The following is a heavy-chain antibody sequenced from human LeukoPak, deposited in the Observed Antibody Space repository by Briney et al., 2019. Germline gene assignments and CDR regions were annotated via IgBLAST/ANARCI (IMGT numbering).Heavy chain of an antibody. CDR1: GFTFSSYW. J-gene: IGHJ1*01. V-gene: IGHV3-7*03. CDR3: ARAYYSSGSEYFQH. D-gene: IGHD6-19*01. CDR2: IKQDGSEK. Sequence: GGSLRLSCAASGFTFSSYWMSWVRQAPGKGLEWVANIKQDGSEKYYVDSVKGRFTISRDNAKNSLYLQMNSLRAEDTAVYYWARAYYSSGSEYFQHWGQGTLVTVSS.